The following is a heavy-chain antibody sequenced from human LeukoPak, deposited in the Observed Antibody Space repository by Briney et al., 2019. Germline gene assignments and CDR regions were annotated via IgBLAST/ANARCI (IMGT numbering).Heavy chain of an antibody. CDR1: GFTFSSYA. Sequence: GGSLRLSCVASGFTFSSYAMSRVRQAPGKRLEWVSAVTGRGGSTYYADSVKGRFTISRDNSRNTLFLQMNSLRAEDTAIYYCAKWGDFDILTGYYVSDFWGQGTLVTVSS. CDR2: VTGRGGST. V-gene: IGHV3-23*01. J-gene: IGHJ4*02. D-gene: IGHD3-9*01. CDR3: AKWGDFDILTGYYVSDF.